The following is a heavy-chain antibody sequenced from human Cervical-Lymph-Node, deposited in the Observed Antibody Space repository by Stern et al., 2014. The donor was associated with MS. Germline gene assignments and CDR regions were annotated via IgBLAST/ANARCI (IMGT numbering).Heavy chain of an antibody. CDR2: ISYDGSNK. D-gene: IGHD2-2*01. J-gene: IGHJ6*02. V-gene: IGHV3-30*18. CDR1: GFTFSSYG. CDR3: AKVGGNFVVVPAAASYYYGMDV. Sequence: VQLVESGGGVVQPGRSLRLSCAASGFTFSSYGMHWVRQAPGKGLEWGAVISYDGSNKYYADFVNSRFTIYRDKSKTHLDLQMNSLRAEDTAVYYCAKVGGNFVVVPAAASYYYGMDVGGQGTTVTVSS.